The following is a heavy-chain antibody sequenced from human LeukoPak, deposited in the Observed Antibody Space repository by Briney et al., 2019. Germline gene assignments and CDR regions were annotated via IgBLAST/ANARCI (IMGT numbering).Heavy chain of an antibody. D-gene: IGHD3-16*02. CDR2: IYATGTT. V-gene: IGHV4-4*07. Sequence: TSETLSLTCTVSGGSISGYFWSWIRQPARKGLEWIGRIYATGTTNYNPSLKSRVTMSVDTSKNQFSLNLTSVTAADTAVYYCAREGGGSNRCLDWGQGTLVTVSS. CDR1: GGSISGYF. CDR3: AREGGGSNRCLD. J-gene: IGHJ1*01.